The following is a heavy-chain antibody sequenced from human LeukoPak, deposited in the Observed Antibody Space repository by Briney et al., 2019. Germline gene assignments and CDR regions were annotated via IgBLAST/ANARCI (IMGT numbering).Heavy chain of an antibody. CDR3: ARGRSITILRGVAISDGFDI. CDR1: EFTFSSYG. D-gene: IGHD3-10*01. Sequence: GGSLRLSCAASEFTFSSYGMSWVRQAPGKGLEWVSSIATSSDYIYYAGSLKGRFTISRDNAKNSLYLHMNSLRPDDTAVYYCARGRSITILRGVAISDGFDIWGQGTKVTVS. J-gene: IGHJ3*02. CDR2: IATSSDYI. V-gene: IGHV3-21*06.